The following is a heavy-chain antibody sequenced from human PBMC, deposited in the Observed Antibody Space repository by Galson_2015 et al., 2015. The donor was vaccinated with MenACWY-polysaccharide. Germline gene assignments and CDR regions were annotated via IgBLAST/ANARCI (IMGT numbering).Heavy chain of an antibody. V-gene: IGHV4-34*01. CDR1: GGSFSAYY. D-gene: IGHD1-26*01. Sequence: ETLSLTCAVYGGSFSAYYWTWIRQPPGKGLEWIGEINHSGSTNYNPSLKSRVTISVDTSKNQFSLKLSSVTVADTAMYYCARKTPKLGSWFFDLWGRGTLVTVSS. J-gene: IGHJ2*01. CDR3: ARKTPKLGSWFFDL. CDR2: INHSGST.